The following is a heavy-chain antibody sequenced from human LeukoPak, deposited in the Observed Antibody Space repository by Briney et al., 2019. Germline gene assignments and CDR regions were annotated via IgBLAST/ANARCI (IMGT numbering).Heavy chain of an antibody. CDR1: GGSISSSSYY. Sequence: SETLSLTCTVSGGSISSSSYYWGWIRQPPGKGLEWIGEINHSGSTNYNPSLKSRVTISVDTSKNQFSLKLSSVTAADTAVYYCARESAGTRRLGRYFDYWGQGTLVTVSS. D-gene: IGHD3-9*01. CDR2: INHSGST. J-gene: IGHJ4*02. CDR3: ARESAGTRRLGRYFDY. V-gene: IGHV4-39*07.